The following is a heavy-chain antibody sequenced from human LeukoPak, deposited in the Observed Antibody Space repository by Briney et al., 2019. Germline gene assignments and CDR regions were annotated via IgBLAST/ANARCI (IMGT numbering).Heavy chain of an antibody. Sequence: ASVKVSCKVSGYTLTELSMHWVRQAPGKGLEWMGGFDPEDGETIYAQKFQGRVAMTEDTSTDTAYMELSSLRSEDTAVYYCATAGRGVAGTFPDCWGRGTLVTVSS. CDR1: GYTLTELS. V-gene: IGHV1-24*01. CDR2: FDPEDGET. D-gene: IGHD6-19*01. J-gene: IGHJ4*02. CDR3: ATAGRGVAGTFPDC.